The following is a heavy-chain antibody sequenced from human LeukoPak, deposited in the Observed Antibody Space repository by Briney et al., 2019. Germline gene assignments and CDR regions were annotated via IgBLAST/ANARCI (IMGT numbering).Heavy chain of an antibody. CDR3: ATDHCTRTNCYEDYYHGMDV. CDR2: VNPNNGVI. V-gene: IGHV1-2*02. J-gene: IGHJ6*02. D-gene: IGHD2-2*01. CDR1: EDTFTGYY. Sequence: ASVKVSCKASEDTFTGYYIHWVRQARGQGLEWMGWVNPNNGVIEYAQEFQGRVTMTRDTSLSTAYMELSRLRPDDTAVYYCATDHCTRTNCYEDYYHGMDVWGQGTTVTVSS.